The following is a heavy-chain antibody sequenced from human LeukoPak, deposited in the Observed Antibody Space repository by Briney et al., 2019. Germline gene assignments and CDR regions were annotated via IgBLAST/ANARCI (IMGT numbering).Heavy chain of an antibody. Sequence: PSETLSLTCSVSGDSIISSDYFWGWIRQPPGKGLEWIASVYYSGSTFYNPSFWSRVTISVDRSKNQFSLKLSSVTAADTAVYYCARNGDLCIDYWGQGTLVTVSS. D-gene: IGHD4-17*01. J-gene: IGHJ4*02. CDR1: GDSIISSDYF. V-gene: IGHV4-39*07. CDR2: VYYSGST. CDR3: ARNGDLCIDY.